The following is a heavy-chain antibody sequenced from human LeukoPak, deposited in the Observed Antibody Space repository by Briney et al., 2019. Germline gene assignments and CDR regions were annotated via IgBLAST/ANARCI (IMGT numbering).Heavy chain of an antibody. J-gene: IGHJ4*02. CDR3: AKDVGYSSSWYGGFDY. V-gene: IGHV3-9*01. Sequence: GGSLRLSCAASGFTFDDYAMHWVRQAQGKGLEWVSGISWNSGSIGYADSVKGRFTISRDNAKNSLYLQMNSLRAEDTALYYCAKDVGYSSSWYGGFDYWGQGTLVTVSS. CDR2: ISWNSGSI. D-gene: IGHD6-13*01. CDR1: GFTFDDYA.